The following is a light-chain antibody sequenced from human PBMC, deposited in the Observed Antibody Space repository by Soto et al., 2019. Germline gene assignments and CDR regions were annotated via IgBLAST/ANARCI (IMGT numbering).Light chain of an antibody. J-gene: IGLJ2*01. CDR1: SSDVGSYNL. Sequence: QSALTQPASVSGSPGQSITISCTGTSSDVGSYNLVSWYQQHPGKDPKLMIYEGSKRPSGVSNRFSGSKSGNTAYLTISGLQAEDEADYYGCSYAGSSTFVVFGGGTKLTVL. V-gene: IGLV2-23*03. CDR3: CSYAGSSTFVV. CDR2: EGS.